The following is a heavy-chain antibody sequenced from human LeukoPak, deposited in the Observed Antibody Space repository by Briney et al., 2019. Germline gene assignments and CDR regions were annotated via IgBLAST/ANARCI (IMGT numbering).Heavy chain of an antibody. CDR3: AKDAQRGFDYSNSLES. J-gene: IGHJ5*01. CDR2: IWNDGSNK. Sequence: GGSLRLSCATSGFTFSHFGMHWVRQAPGKGLEWVAVIWNDGSNKYYGDSVEGRFTISRDNSRNTLYLQMNRLRVEDTAVYYCAKDAQRGFDYSNSLESWGQGTLVIVSS. CDR1: GFTFSHFG. V-gene: IGHV3-33*06. D-gene: IGHD4-11*01.